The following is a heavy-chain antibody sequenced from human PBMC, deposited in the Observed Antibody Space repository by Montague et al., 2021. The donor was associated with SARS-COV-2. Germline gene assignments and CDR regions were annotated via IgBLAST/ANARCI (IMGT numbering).Heavy chain of an antibody. CDR2: IYYSGST. D-gene: IGHD3-3*01. CDR1: GGSISSSSNY. Sequence: SDTLSLTCTVSGGSISSSSNYWGWIRQPPGKGLEWIGNIYYSGSTYYNPSLKSRVTISVDTSKNQFSLELSSVTAADTAVYYCARLNFHITIFGVVSSRVFDYWGQGTLVTVSS. V-gene: IGHV4-39*01. J-gene: IGHJ4*02. CDR3: ARLNFHITIFGVVSSRVFDY.